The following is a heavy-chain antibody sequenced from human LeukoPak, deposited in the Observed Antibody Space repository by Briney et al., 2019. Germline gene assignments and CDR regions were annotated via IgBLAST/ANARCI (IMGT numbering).Heavy chain of an antibody. CDR2: IYSGGST. CDR1: GFTFSDYT. J-gene: IGHJ4*02. CDR3: ASRITISGY. V-gene: IGHV3-66*01. Sequence: GGSLRLSCAASGFTFSDYTMNWVRQAPGKGLEWVSVIYSGGSTYYADSVKGRFTISRDNAKNSLYLQMNSLRAEDTAVYYCASRITISGYWGQGTLVTVSS. D-gene: IGHD3-9*01.